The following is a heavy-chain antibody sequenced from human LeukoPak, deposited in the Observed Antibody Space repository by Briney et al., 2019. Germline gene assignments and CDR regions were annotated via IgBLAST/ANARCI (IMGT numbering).Heavy chain of an antibody. J-gene: IGHJ4*02. CDR2: IYYSGSI. D-gene: IGHD1-14*01. CDR3: ARSLGITSLDY. CDR1: GGSIRSYY. V-gene: IGHV4-59*01. Sequence: SETLSLTCSVSGGSIRSYYWNWIRQSPGKGLEWIGYIYYSGSINYNPSFKSRVTMSVDTSKNQFSLKLHSVTAEDTAMYYCARSLGITSLDYWGQGMLVTVSS.